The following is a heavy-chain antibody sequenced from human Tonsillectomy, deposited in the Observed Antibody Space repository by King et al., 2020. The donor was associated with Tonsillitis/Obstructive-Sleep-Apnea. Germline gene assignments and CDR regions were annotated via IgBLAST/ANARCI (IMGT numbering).Heavy chain of an antibody. D-gene: IGHD2-2*01. CDR1: GGSFSGYY. J-gene: IGHJ6*03. CDR2: IIHSGGT. Sequence: VQLQQWGAGLLKPSETLSLTCAVYGGSFSGYYWSWIRQPPGKGLEWIGEIIHSGGTNYNPSLKSRVTISVDTSKNQFSLQLSSVTAADTPVYYCARGGMPDYYYMDVWGKGTPVTVSS. V-gene: IGHV4-34*01. CDR3: ARGGMPDYYYMDV.